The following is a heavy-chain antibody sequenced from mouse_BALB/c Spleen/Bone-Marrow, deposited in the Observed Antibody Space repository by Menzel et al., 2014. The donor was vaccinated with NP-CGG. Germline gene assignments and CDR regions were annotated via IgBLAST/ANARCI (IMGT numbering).Heavy chain of an antibody. J-gene: IGHJ4*01. CDR2: IDPANGNT. D-gene: IGHD4-1*01. Sequence: EVQLQQSGAELVKPGASAKLPCTASGFNIKDTYMHWVKQRPEQGLEWIGRIDPANGNTKYDPKFQGKATITADTSSNTAYLQLSSLTSEDTAVYYCARWEYYAMDYWGQGTSVTVSS. CDR3: ARWEYYAMDY. V-gene: IGHV14-3*02. CDR1: GFNIKDTY.